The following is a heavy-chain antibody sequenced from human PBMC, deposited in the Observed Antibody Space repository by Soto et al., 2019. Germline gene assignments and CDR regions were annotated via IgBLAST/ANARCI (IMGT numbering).Heavy chain of an antibody. CDR3: ARDHPMVRGDSFEY. V-gene: IGHV1-3*01. CDR2: INAGNGNT. Sequence: ASVKISCKASGYTFTSYAMHCVRQAPGQRLEWMGWINAGNGNTKYSQKFQGRVTITRDTSASTAYMELSSLRSEDTAVYYCARDHPMVRGDSFEYWGQGTLVTVSS. D-gene: IGHD3-10*01. J-gene: IGHJ4*02. CDR1: GYTFTSYA.